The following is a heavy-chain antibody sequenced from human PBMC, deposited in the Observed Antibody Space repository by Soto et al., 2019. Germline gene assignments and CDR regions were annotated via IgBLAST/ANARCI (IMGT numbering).Heavy chain of an antibody. J-gene: IGHJ4*02. CDR2: INPNSGGT. V-gene: IGHV1-2*04. CDR3: AREAIAANTYFDY. CDR1: GYTFTGYY. Sequence: QVQLVQSGAEVKKPGASVKVSCKASGYTFTGYYMHWVRQAPGQGLEWMGWINPNSGGTNYAQKFQGWVTMTRDTSISTAYMELSRLRSDDTAVDYCAREAIAANTYFDYWGQGTLVTVSS. D-gene: IGHD6-13*01.